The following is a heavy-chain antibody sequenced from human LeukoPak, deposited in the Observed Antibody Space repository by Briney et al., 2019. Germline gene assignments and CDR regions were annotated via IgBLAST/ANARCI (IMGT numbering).Heavy chain of an antibody. CDR2: IYYSGST. Sequence: SETLSLTCTVSGGSISSGGYYWSWIRQHPGKGLEWIGYIYYSGSTNYNPSLKSRVTISVDTSKNQFSLKLSSVTAADTAVYYCARDPDGDPGSWGQGTLVTVSS. CDR1: GGSISSGGYY. D-gene: IGHD4-17*01. V-gene: IGHV4-61*08. CDR3: ARDPDGDPGS. J-gene: IGHJ4*02.